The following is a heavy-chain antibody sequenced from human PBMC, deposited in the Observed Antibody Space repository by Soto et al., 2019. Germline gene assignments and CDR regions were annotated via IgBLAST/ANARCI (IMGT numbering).Heavy chain of an antibody. CDR1: GYTFTSYD. V-gene: IGHV1-8*01. CDR3: ARGYCSGGSCYSVDLDY. CDR2: MNPNSGNT. Sequence: ASVKVSCKASGYTFTSYDINWVRQATGQGLEWMGWMNPNSGNTGYAQKFQGRVTMTRNTSIITAYMELSSLRSEDTAVYYCARGYCSGGSCYSVDLDYWGQGTLVTVSS. J-gene: IGHJ4*02. D-gene: IGHD2-15*01.